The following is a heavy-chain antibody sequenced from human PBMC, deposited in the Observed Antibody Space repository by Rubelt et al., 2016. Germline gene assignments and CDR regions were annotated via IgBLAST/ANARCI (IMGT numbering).Heavy chain of an antibody. J-gene: IGHJ6*02. CDR3: YGMDG. V-gene: IGHV3-43D*03. CDR1: GFSFGDYG. CDR2: IRWDGSTI. D-gene: IGHD2-8*02. Sequence: EVQLVESGGVVVQPGGSLRLSCAASGFSFGDYGMHWVRQAPGKVLEWVSVIRWDGSTIYYAESLQMKGLRCDDTAVKYWAKDSGKCTGIRCDEHDYYGMDGWGRGTTVTDSS.